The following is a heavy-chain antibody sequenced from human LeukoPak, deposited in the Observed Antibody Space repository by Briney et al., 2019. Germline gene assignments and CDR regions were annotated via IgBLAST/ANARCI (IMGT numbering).Heavy chain of an antibody. D-gene: IGHD3-22*01. CDR1: GFTFNRYS. J-gene: IGHJ4*02. CDR2: ISSSSYYI. V-gene: IGHV3-21*01. CDR3: VLSYYYDTSGYYYFDD. Sequence: PGGSLRLSCAASGFTFNRYSMTWVRQAPEKGLEWVSSISSSSYYIYYADSVKGRFTISRDNAKNSLYLQMDSLRAEDTAVYYCVLSYYYDTSGYYYFDDWGQGILVTVSS.